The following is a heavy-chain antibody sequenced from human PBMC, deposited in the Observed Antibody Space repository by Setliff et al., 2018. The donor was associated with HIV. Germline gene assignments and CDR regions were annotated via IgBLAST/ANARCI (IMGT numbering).Heavy chain of an antibody. V-gene: IGHV3-7*01. CDR1: GFTFSNAY. D-gene: IGHD3-22*01. J-gene: IGHJ4*02. CDR3: ARGVSESGIVVVITPLYFDY. CDR2: MNQYGSEK. Sequence: PGGSLRLSCAASGFTFSNAYMTWVRQAPGKGLEWVANMNQYGSEKNYVDSVKGRFTISRDNAKNSLYLQMNSLRAEDTAVYYCARGVSESGIVVVITPLYFDYWGRGTLVTVSS.